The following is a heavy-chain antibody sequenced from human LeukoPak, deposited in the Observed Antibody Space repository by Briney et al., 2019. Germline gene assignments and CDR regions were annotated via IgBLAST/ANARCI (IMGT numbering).Heavy chain of an antibody. D-gene: IGHD2-2*01. CDR1: GYTFTTYG. Sequence: ASVTVSFTASGYTFTTYGISWVRQAPGQGHEWMGWISGYDGNTKYAQKLQGRVTMTTDTSTSTAYMELRSLRSDDTAVYYCARDCSTSCYWFDPWGQGTLVTVAS. CDR2: ISGYDGNT. V-gene: IGHV1-18*01. J-gene: IGHJ5*02. CDR3: ARDCSTSCYWFDP.